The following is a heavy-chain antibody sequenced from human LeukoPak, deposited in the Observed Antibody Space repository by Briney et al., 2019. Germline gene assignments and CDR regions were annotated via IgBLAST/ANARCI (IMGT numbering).Heavy chain of an antibody. CDR2: TSPKSGDR. D-gene: IGHD4-17*01. CDR1: GYTFTDYF. CDR3: ARDNYGTLEY. J-gene: IGHJ4*02. V-gene: IGHV1-2*02. Sequence: ASVKVSCKISGYTFTDYFIHWVRQAPGQGLEWMGWTSPKSGDRKCTQKFQGRVTMTRDTSISTVYMELDRLTFDDTAVYFCARDNYGTLEYWGQGSLVTVSS.